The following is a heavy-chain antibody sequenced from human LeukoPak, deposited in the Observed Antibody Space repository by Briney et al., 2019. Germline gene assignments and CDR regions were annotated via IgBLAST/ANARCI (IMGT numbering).Heavy chain of an antibody. CDR1: GGSFSDYY. CDR2: INHRGST. D-gene: IGHD1-14*01. CDR3: ATYNTGFDI. J-gene: IGHJ3*02. V-gene: IGHV4-34*01. Sequence: SETLSLTCAVYGGSFSDYYWTWIRQPPGKGLEWIGEINHRGSTHYNPSLKSRVTISVDTSKKQFSLKLSSVTAADTAVYYCATYNTGFDIWGQGTVVTVSS.